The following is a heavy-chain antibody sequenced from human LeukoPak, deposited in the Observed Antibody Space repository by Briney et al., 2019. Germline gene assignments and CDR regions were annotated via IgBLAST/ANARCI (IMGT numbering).Heavy chain of an antibody. CDR2: MNPNSGNT. J-gene: IGHJ6*02. CDR1: GYTFTSYD. Sequence: ASVKVSCKASGYTFTSYDINRVRQATGQGLEWMGWMNPNSGNTGYAQKFQGRVTMTRNTSISTAYMEVSSLRSEDTAAYYCARSEYQLSSPYYYGMDVWGQGTTVTVSS. D-gene: IGHD2-2*01. CDR3: ARSEYQLSSPYYYGMDV. V-gene: IGHV1-8*01.